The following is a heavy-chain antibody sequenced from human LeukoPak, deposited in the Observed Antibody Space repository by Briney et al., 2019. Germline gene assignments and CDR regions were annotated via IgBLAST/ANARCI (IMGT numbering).Heavy chain of an antibody. CDR3: ATSYYGDGDWRDAFDI. V-gene: IGHV3-30-3*01. J-gene: IGHJ3*02. CDR1: GFIFSSYA. Sequence: GGSLRLSCAASGFIFSSYAMHWVRQAPGKGLEWVAVISYDGSNKYYADSVKGRFTISRDNSKNTLYLQMNGLRAEDTAVYYCATSYYGDGDWRDAFDIWGQGTMVTVSS. CDR2: ISYDGSNK. D-gene: IGHD4-17*01.